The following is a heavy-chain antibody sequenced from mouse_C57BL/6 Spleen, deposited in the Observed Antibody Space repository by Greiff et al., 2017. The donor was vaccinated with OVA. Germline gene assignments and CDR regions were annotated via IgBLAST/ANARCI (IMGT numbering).Heavy chain of an antibody. CDR1: GYTFTDYE. CDR3: TREGGTGGYSNHDY. J-gene: IGHJ2*01. CDR2: IDPETGGT. Sequence: QVQLKESGAELVRPGASVTLSCKASGYTFTDYEMHWVKQTPVHGLEWIGAIDPETGGTAYNQKFKGKAILTADKSSSTAYMELRSLTSEDSAVYYGTREGGTGGYSNHDYWGQGTTLTVSS. D-gene: IGHD2-5*01. V-gene: IGHV1-15*01.